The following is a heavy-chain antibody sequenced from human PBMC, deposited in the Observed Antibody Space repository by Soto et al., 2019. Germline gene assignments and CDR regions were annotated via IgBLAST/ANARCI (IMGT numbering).Heavy chain of an antibody. CDR3: ARDRDDYGDFDY. J-gene: IGHJ4*02. D-gene: IGHD4-17*01. V-gene: IGHV1-18*01. CDR1: GYTFTSYG. CDR2: ISAYNGNT. Sequence: GASVKASCKASGYTFTSYGISWVRQAPGQGLEWMGWISAYNGNTNYAQKLQGRVTMTTDTSTSTAYMELRSLGSDDTAVYYCARDRDDYGDFDYWRQATLVTVSS.